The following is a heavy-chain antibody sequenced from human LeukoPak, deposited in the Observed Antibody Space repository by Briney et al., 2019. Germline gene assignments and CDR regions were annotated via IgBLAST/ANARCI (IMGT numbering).Heavy chain of an antibody. Sequence: ASVKVSCKASGYTFTSYDINWVRQATGQGLEWMGWMNPNSGNTGYAQKFQGRVTMTEDTSTDTAYMELSSLRSEDTAVYYCATRRWPDSGSYLYWGQGTLVTVSS. CDR2: MNPNSGNT. J-gene: IGHJ4*02. CDR3: ATRRWPDSGSYLY. D-gene: IGHD1-26*01. V-gene: IGHV1-8*01. CDR1: GYTFTSYD.